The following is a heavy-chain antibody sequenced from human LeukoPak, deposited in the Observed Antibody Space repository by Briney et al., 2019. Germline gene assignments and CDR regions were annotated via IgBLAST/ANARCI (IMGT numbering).Heavy chain of an antibody. J-gene: IGHJ4*02. CDR3: AREVGALDY. V-gene: IGHV3-23*01. CDR2: ISDNGDST. Sequence: GESLRLSSAASGFTFSTFAVSWVRQAPGKGLEWVSIISDNGDSTYYADSVKGRFTTSRDNSKNTLYLQMNSLRAEDTAVYYCAREVGALDYWGQGTLVTVSS. D-gene: IGHD1-26*01. CDR1: GFTFSTFA.